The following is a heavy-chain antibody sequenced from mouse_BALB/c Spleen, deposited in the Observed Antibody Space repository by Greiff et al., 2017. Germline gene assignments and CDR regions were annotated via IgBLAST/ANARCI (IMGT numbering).Heavy chain of an antibody. CDR2: INPNNGGT. CDR1: GYTFTDYN. V-gene: IGHV1-18*01. D-gene: IGHD1-2*01. CDR3: ARPGSLLRLEYYFDY. J-gene: IGHJ2*01. Sequence: VQLKESGPELVKPGASVKIPCKASGYTFTDYNMDWVKQSHGKSLEWIGDINPNNGGTIYNQKFKGKATLTVDKSSSTAYMELRSLTSEDTAVYYCARPGSLLRLEYYFDYWGQGTTLTVSS.